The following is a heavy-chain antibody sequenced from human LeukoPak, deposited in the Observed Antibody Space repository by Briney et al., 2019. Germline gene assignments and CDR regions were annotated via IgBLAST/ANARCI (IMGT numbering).Heavy chain of an antibody. CDR1: GGTFSSYA. Sequence: WASVKVSCKASGGTFSSYAISWVRQAPGQGLEWMGGIIPIFGTANYAQKFQGRVTITADESTSTAYMELSSLRSEDTAVYYCAREAGGMYNWFDPWGQGTLVTVSS. J-gene: IGHJ5*02. D-gene: IGHD6-13*01. CDR3: AREAGGMYNWFDP. V-gene: IGHV1-69*13. CDR2: IIPIFGTA.